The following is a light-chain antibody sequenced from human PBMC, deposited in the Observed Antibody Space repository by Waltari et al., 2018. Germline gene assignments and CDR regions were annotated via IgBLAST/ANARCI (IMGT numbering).Light chain of an antibody. CDR3: QQHHYLLS. CDR1: EDMRTS. V-gene: IGKV1-33*01. Sequence: DIQMTQSPSSLSASAGDRVTITCQANEDMRTSLNWYQQKPGKAPKLLIYEASNLATGVSTRFSGSGSGTHFTFTISSLQPEDIGTYYCQQHHYLLSFGPGTKVDI. CDR2: EAS. J-gene: IGKJ3*01.